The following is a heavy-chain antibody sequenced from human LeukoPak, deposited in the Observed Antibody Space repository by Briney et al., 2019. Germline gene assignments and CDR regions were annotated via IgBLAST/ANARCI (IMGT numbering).Heavy chain of an antibody. CDR2: IYYSGST. D-gene: IGHD2-15*01. CDR1: GGSISSSSYY. Sequence: PSETLSLTCTVSGGSISSSSYYWGWIRQPPGKGLEWIGSIYYSGSTYYNPSLKSRVTISVDTSKNQFSLKLSSVTAADTAVYYCARGLAVVVVAAIPYNWFDPWGQGTLVTVSS. J-gene: IGHJ5*02. V-gene: IGHV4-39*07. CDR3: ARGLAVVVVAAIPYNWFDP.